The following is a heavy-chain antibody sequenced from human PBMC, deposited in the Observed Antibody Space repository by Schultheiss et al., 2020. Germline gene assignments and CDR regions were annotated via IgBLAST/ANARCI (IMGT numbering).Heavy chain of an antibody. V-gene: IGHV3-33*01. Sequence: GGSLRLSCAASGFTFSSYGMHWVRQAPGKGLEWVAVIWYDGSNKYYADSVKGRFTISRDNSKNTLYLQMNSLRAEDTAVYYCARVSWSVVATDGMDVWGQGTTVTVSS. J-gene: IGHJ6*02. D-gene: IGHD5-12*01. CDR2: IWYDGSNK. CDR3: ARVSWSVVATDGMDV. CDR1: GFTFSSYG.